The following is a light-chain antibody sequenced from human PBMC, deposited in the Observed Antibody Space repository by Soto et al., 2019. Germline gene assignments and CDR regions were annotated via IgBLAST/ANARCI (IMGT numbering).Light chain of an antibody. Sequence: SYELTQPPSVSVSPGQTVSITCSGDKLGDKYACWYQQKPGQSPVLVIYQDSKRPSGIPERFSGSNSGNTATLTISGTQAMDEADYYCQAWDSSILVFGGGTKLTVL. CDR1: KLGDKY. J-gene: IGLJ2*01. CDR3: QAWDSSILV. V-gene: IGLV3-1*01. CDR2: QDS.